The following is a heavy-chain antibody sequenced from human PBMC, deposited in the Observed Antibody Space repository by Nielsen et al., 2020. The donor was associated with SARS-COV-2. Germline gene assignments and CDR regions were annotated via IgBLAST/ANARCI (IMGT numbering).Heavy chain of an antibody. V-gene: IGHV1-18*01. CDR3: ARVGGPSPGRRGYSYGYDY. D-gene: IGHD5-18*01. CDR2: ISAYNGNT. Sequence: WVRQAPGQGLEWMGWISAYNGNTNYAQKLQGRVTMTTDTSTSTAYMELRSLRSDDTAVYYCARVGGPSPGRRGYSYGYDYWGQGTLVTVSS. J-gene: IGHJ4*02.